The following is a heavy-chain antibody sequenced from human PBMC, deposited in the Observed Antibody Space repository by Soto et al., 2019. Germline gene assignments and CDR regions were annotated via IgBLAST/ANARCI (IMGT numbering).Heavy chain of an antibody. D-gene: IGHD4-17*01. V-gene: IGHV1-46*01. CDR2: VNPNGGSP. J-gene: IGHJ4*02. CDR1: GYTFTTYY. Sequence: QVQLVQSGAEVKKPGASVKVSCKASGYTFTTYYIHWVRQAPGQGLEWMGVVNPNGGSPNYAQNFQGRVTMTRDTSTSTAYMELRSLRFEDTAVYYCARVRLRSSFDYWGPGTLVTVAS. CDR3: ARVRLRSSFDY.